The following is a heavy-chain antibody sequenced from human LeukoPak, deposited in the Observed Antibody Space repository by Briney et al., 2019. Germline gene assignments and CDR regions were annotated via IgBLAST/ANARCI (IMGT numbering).Heavy chain of an antibody. CDR2: IYPGDSDI. D-gene: IGHD3-22*01. Sequence: GESLKISCKGSGYRFSDYWIGWVRQMPEKGLEWMGIIYPGDSDIRYSPSFQGQVTFSADKSISTAYLQWSSLKASDTAMYYCAKYYYDRSVGPFDYWGQGTLVTVSS. J-gene: IGHJ4*02. CDR3: AKYYYDRSVGPFDY. V-gene: IGHV5-51*01. CDR1: GYRFSDYW.